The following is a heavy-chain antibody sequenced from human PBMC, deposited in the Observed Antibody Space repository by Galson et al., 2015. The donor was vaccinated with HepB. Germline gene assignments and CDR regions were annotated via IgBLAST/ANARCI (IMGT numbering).Heavy chain of an antibody. J-gene: IGHJ4*02. CDR2: ISSSGSTI. D-gene: IGHD3-9*01. V-gene: IGHV3-48*03. CDR1: GFTFSSYE. Sequence: SLRLSCAASGFTFSSYEMNWVRQAPGKGLEWVSYISSSGSTIYYADSVKGRFTISRHNAKNSLYLQMNSLRAEDTAVYYCARGPNYFDWLYFDYWGQGTLVTVSS. CDR3: ARGPNYFDWLYFDY.